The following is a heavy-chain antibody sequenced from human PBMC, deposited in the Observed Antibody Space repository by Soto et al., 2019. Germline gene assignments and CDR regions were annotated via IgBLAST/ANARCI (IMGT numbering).Heavy chain of an antibody. Sequence: GESLKISCAASGFIVSSNYMNWVRQAPGKGLEWVSSISSSSSYIYYADSVKGRFTISRDNAKNSLYLQMNSLRAEDTAVYYCARDRGDYALDYWGQGTLVTVSS. J-gene: IGHJ4*02. V-gene: IGHV3-21*01. CDR3: ARDRGDYALDY. D-gene: IGHD4-17*01. CDR1: GFIVSSNY. CDR2: ISSSSSYI.